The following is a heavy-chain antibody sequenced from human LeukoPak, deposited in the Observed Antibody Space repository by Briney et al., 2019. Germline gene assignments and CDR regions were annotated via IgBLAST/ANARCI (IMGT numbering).Heavy chain of an antibody. Sequence: SETLSLTCTVSGGSISSYYWSWIRQPAGKGLEWIGRIYTSGSTNYNPSLKSRVTISVDTSKNQFSLKLSSVTAADTAVYYCARDRCSSTSCYDTNVAFDIWGQGTMVTVSS. CDR2: IYTSGST. CDR3: ARDRCSSTSCYDTNVAFDI. J-gene: IGHJ3*02. D-gene: IGHD2-2*01. V-gene: IGHV4-4*07. CDR1: GGSISSYY.